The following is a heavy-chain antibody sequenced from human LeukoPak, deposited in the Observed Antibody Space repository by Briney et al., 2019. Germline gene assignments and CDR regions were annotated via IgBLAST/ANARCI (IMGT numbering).Heavy chain of an antibody. V-gene: IGHV4-31*03. CDR3: ARGGRRFGELLSEDY. D-gene: IGHD3-10*01. CDR1: GGSISSGGYY. Sequence: SASLSLTCTVSGGSISSGGYYWSLIRQHPGKGLEWFGYIYYSGSTYYNPSLKSRVTISVDTSKNQFSLKLSSVTAADTAVYYCARGGRRFGELLSEDYWGQGTLVTVSS. J-gene: IGHJ4*02. CDR2: IYYSGST.